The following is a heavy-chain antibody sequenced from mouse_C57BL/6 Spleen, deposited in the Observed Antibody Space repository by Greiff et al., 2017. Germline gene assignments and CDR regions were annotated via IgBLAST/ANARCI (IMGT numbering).Heavy chain of an antibody. CDR2: INPNNGGT. Sequence: EVQLQQSGPELVKPGASVKIPCKASGYTFTDYNMDWVKQSHGKSLEWIGDINPNNGGTIYNQKFKGKATLTVDKSSSTAYMELRSLTSEDTAVYYCARNPYYYGSSYPYFDVWGTGTTVTVSS. V-gene: IGHV1-18*01. D-gene: IGHD1-1*01. J-gene: IGHJ1*03. CDR1: GYTFTDYN. CDR3: ARNPYYYGSSYPYFDV.